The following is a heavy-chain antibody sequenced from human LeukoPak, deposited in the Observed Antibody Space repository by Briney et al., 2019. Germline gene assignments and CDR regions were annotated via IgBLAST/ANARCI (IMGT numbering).Heavy chain of an antibody. CDR3: AKDGRWIQPTYYFDY. Sequence: GTLSLTCTVSGGSISSSSYYWGWIRQPPGKGLEWVSAISGSGGSTYYADSVKGRFTISRENSKNTLYLQMNSLRAEDTAVYYCAKDGRWIQPTYYFDYWGQGTLVTVSS. J-gene: IGHJ4*02. V-gene: IGHV3-23*01. CDR2: ISGSGGST. D-gene: IGHD5-18*01. CDR1: GGSISSSSYY.